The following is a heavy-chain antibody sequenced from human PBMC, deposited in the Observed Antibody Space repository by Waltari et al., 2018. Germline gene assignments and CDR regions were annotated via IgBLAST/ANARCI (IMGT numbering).Heavy chain of an antibody. V-gene: IGHV4-34*01. CDR2: INHSGST. CDR3: ARLFSSWYPPTHGYYYGMDV. D-gene: IGHD6-13*01. J-gene: IGHJ6*02. Sequence: QVQLQQWGAGLLKPSETLSLTCAVYGGSFSGYYWSWIRQPPGKGREWIGEINHSGSTNYNPSLKSRVTISVDTSKNQFSLKLSSVTAADTAVYYCARLFSSWYPPTHGYYYGMDVWGQGTTVTVSS. CDR1: GGSFSGYY.